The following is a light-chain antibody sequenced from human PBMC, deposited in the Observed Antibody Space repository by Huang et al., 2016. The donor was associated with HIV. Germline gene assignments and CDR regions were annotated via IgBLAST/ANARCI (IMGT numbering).Light chain of an antibody. V-gene: IGKV3D-15*01. Sequence: EIVMTQSPVTQSVSPGESVTLSCRASQSINNNLAWYQQRPGQAPRLLIYGASTRATGIPARFTGNRSGTEFTLTITSLQSEDFASYFCQQYHNWPRTFGQGTKVEIK. CDR3: QQYHNWPRT. CDR2: GAS. J-gene: IGKJ1*01. CDR1: QSINNN.